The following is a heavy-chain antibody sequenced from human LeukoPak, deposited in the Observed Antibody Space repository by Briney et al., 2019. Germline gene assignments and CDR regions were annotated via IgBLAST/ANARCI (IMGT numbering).Heavy chain of an antibody. D-gene: IGHD7-27*01. Sequence: GGSLRLSCAASGFTFKFYSMNWVRQAPGKGLEWVSYISTNTTTIYYADSVKGRFTISRDNTKNSLYLQMNSLRVEDTAVYYCVRVGTSFDIWGQGTMVTVSS. V-gene: IGHV3-48*01. J-gene: IGHJ3*02. CDR2: ISTNTTTI. CDR3: VRVGTSFDI. CDR1: GFTFKFYS.